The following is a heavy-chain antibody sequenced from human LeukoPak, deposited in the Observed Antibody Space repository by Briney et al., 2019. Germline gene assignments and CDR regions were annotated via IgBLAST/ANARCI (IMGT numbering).Heavy chain of an antibody. V-gene: IGHV4-61*01. CDR3: ARVGGYYYDSSGYYDY. D-gene: IGHD3-22*01. CDR1: DGSVSSGSYY. CDR2: IYYSGST. J-gene: IGHJ4*02. Sequence: PSETLSLTCTASDGSVSSGSYYWSWIRQPPGKGLEWIGYIYYSGSTNYNPSLKSRVTISVDTSKNQFSLKLSSVTAADTAVYYCARVGGYYYDSSGYYDYWGQGTLVTVSS.